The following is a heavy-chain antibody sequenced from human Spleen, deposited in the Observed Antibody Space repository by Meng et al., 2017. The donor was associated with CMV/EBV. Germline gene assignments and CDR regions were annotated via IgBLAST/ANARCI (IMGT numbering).Heavy chain of an antibody. CDR1: GFTFDDYA. D-gene: IGHD6-13*01. CDR2: ISWNSGRI. V-gene: IGHV3-9*01. J-gene: IGHJ4*02. Sequence: SLKISCAASGFTFDDYAMHWVRQAPGKGLEWVSSISWNSGRIVYADSVKGRFTISRDNAKNSLYLQMNGLRAEDTAVYYCARVPMAADGTTFDYWGQGNMVTVSS. CDR3: ARVPMAADGTTFDY.